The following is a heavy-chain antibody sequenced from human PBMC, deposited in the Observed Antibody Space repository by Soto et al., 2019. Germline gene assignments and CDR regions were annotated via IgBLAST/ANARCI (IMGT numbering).Heavy chain of an antibody. CDR2: INHSGST. CDR3: ARGKSSGSNYYYYYYYYMDV. J-gene: IGHJ6*03. D-gene: IGHD3-10*01. Sequence: LETLSLTCAVVCGYFSGYYWSWIRQPPGKGLEWIGEINHSGSTNYNPSLKSRVTISVDTSKNQFSLKLSSVTAADTAVYYCARGKSSGSNYYYYYYYYMDVWGKGTTVTVYS. V-gene: IGHV4-34*01. CDR1: CGYFSGYY.